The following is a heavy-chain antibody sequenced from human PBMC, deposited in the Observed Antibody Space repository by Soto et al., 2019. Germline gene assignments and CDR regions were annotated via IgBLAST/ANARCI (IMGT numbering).Heavy chain of an antibody. Sequence: QVQLVQSGAEVKRPGSSVKVSCKASGDTFSFYSINWVRQAPGLGLEWMGRVNPILSMSNYAQRFQGRVTMTPDKSTSTANMELSGTGSEETAVNYCATSSGSGYRAFDYWGQGALVTVSS. J-gene: IGHJ4*02. V-gene: IGHV1-69*04. CDR2: VNPILSMS. D-gene: IGHD3-22*01. CDR3: ATSSGSGYRAFDY. CDR1: GDTFSFYS.